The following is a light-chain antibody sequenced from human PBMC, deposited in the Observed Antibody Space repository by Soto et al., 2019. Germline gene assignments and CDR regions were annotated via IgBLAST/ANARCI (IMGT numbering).Light chain of an antibody. Sequence: EIVLAQSPCTLSLSPGERATLSCRASQSVTNTFLAWYQQKPGQAPRLLIYGASRRATGIPDRFTGSGSGTDVTLTISRLEPEDFAVYYCQQYVSSPWAFGQGTQGDIK. CDR1: QSVTNTF. CDR3: QQYVSSPWA. V-gene: IGKV3-20*01. J-gene: IGKJ1*01. CDR2: GAS.